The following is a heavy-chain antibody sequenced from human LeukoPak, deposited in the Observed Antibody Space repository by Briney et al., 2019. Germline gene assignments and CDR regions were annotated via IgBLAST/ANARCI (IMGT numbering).Heavy chain of an antibody. CDR1: GYTFTSYG. CDR3: ARVDCSSTSCYGGGYKIFDY. D-gene: IGHD2-2*01. J-gene: IGHJ4*02. V-gene: IGHV1-18*01. Sequence: ASVKVSCKASGYTFTSYGISWVRQAPGQGLEWMGGISTYNGNTNYTQKLQGRVTMTTDTSTRTAYMELRSLRSDDTAVYYCARVDCSSTSCYGGGYKIFDYWGQGTLVTVSS. CDR2: ISTYNGNT.